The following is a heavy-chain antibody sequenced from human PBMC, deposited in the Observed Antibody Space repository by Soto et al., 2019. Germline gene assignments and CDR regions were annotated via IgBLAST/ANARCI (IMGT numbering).Heavy chain of an antibody. CDR3: ARSTMVRGVTP. CDR2: INAGNGNT. J-gene: IGHJ5*02. V-gene: IGHV1-3*01. Sequence: ASVKVSCKASGDTFTSYAMHWVRQAPGQRLEWMGWINAGNGNTKYSQKFQGRVTITRDTSASTAYMELSSLRSEDTAVYYCARSTMVRGVTPWGQGTLVTVSS. CDR1: GDTFTSYA. D-gene: IGHD3-10*01.